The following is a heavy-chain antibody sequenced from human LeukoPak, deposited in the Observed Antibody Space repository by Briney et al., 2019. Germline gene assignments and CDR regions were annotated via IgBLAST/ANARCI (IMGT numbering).Heavy chain of an antibody. J-gene: IGHJ5*02. D-gene: IGHD6-19*01. CDR1: GFTFSSYW. CDR3: ARVSIVTVAGSNWFDP. V-gene: IGHV3-7*01. Sequence: HPGGSLRLSCAASGFTFSSYWMTWVRQAPGKGLEWLANIRQDGSQTYYGDSVKGRFTISRDNAKNSLYLQMNSLRAEDTAVYYCARVSIVTVAGSNWFDPWGQGTLVTVSS. CDR2: IRQDGSQT.